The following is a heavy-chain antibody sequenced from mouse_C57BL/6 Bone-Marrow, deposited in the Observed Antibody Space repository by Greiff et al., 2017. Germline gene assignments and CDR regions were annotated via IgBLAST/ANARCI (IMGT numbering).Heavy chain of an antibody. CDR3: AYYDYGLYAMDY. D-gene: IGHD2-4*01. Sequence: QVQLQQPGAELVKPGASVKLSCKASGYTFTSYWMHWVKQRPGQGLEWIGYINPSSGYTKYNQKFKDKATLTADKSSSTAYMQLSSLTYEDSAVYYCAYYDYGLYAMDYWGQGTSVTVSS. CDR1: GYTFTSYW. CDR2: INPSSGYT. V-gene: IGHV1-7*01. J-gene: IGHJ4*01.